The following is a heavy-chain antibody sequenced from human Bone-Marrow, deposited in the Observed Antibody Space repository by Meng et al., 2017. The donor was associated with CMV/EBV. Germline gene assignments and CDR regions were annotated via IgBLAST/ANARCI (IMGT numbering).Heavy chain of an antibody. CDR3: ARGGLARPIYYYYGMDV. CDR2: TYYRSKWYN. V-gene: IGHV6-1*01. CDR1: GDSVSSNSAA. D-gene: IGHD6-6*01. Sequence: LRLSCAISGDSVSSNSAAWNWIRQSPSRGLEWLGRTYYRSKWYNDYAVSVKSRITINPDTSKNQFSLQLNSATPEDTAVYYCARGGLARPIYYYYGMDVWGQGTTVTVSS. J-gene: IGHJ6*02.